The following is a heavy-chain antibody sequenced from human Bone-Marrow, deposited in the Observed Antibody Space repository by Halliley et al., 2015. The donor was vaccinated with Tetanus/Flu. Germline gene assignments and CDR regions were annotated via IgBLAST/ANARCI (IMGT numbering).Heavy chain of an antibody. D-gene: IGHD6-19*01. CDR1: GGSIGSTSYY. Sequence: TLSHTCAVSGGSIGSTSYYWGWIRQPPGKGLEWIGSIYYSGSTYYNPSLKSRLTISIDTSENQFSLKLSSVTAADTAIYYCARVEGSGWNYWGQGTLVTISS. V-gene: IGHV4-39*01. J-gene: IGHJ4*02. CDR2: IYYSGST. CDR3: ARVEGSGWNY.